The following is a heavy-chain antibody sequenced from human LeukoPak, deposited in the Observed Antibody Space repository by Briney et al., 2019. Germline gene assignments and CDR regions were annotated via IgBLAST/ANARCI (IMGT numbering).Heavy chain of an antibody. D-gene: IGHD2-15*01. J-gene: IGHJ5*02. V-gene: IGHV5-51*01. Sequence: GESLKISCTGSGYSFTSYWIGWVRHMPGKGLELMGIIYPGDSDTRYSPSFQGQVTISADKSISTACLQWSSLKASDTAMYYCARQPPGYCSGGSCYTSPSRSWFDPWGQGTLVTVSS. CDR2: IYPGDSDT. CDR3: ARQPPGYCSGGSCYTSPSRSWFDP. CDR1: GYSFTSYW.